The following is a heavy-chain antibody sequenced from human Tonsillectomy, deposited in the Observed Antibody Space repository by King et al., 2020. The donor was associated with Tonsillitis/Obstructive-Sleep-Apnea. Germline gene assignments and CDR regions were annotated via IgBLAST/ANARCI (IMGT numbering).Heavy chain of an antibody. V-gene: IGHV3-7*04. CDR2: IKQDGSEK. D-gene: IGHD3-3*01. CDR3: ARDRRLRFLEWLSDLDY. J-gene: IGHJ4*02. CDR1: GFTFSSYW. Sequence: VQLVESGGGLVQPGGSLRLSCAASGFTFSSYWMSWVRQAPGKGLEWVANIKQDGSEKYYVDSVKGRFTISRDNAKNSLYLQMNSLRAEDTAVYYCARDRRLRFLEWLSDLDYWGQGTLVTVSS.